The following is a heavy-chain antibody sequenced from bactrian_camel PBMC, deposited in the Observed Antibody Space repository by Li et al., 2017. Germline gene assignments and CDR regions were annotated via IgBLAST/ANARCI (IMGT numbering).Heavy chain of an antibody. CDR1: GHMYRPDC. CDR2: ISTDGTT. V-gene: IGHV3S68*01. J-gene: IGHJ4*01. D-gene: IGHD5*01. Sequence: QLVESGGGSVQAGGSARLSCVVSGHMYRPDCMGWFRQSPGNECEWVSRISTDGTTYYGDSVKGRFTISRDNAKNTLYLQMNSLKTEDTAVYYCSKGLWGMGSTGDGQGTQVTVS.